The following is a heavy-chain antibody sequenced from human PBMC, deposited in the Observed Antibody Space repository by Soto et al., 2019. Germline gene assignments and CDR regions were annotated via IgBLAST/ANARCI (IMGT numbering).Heavy chain of an antibody. CDR1: GGSFSCYY. CDR2: INHSGST. V-gene: IGHV4-34*01. CDR3: ASVDVDTAMVDY. D-gene: IGHD5-18*01. Sequence: PSETLSLTCAVYGGSFSCYYWSWIRQPPGKGLEWIGEINHSGSTNYNPSLKSRVTISVDTSKNQFSLKLSSVTAADTAVYYCASVDVDTAMVDYWGQGTLVTVSS. J-gene: IGHJ4*02.